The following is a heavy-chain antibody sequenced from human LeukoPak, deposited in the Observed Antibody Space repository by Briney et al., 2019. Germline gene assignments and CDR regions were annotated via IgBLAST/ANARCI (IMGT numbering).Heavy chain of an antibody. D-gene: IGHD6-19*01. Sequence: GGSLSLSCLSSGCTDINNYMMCVSQAAGKGREGVSSSSRRCSYKFYADSVKGRFTISRDNTKNSLSLQMNCLRAEDTAVYYCARDYLTAQWLVSGGDYWGQGTLVIVSS. J-gene: IGHJ4*02. V-gene: IGHV3-21*01. CDR1: GCTDINNY. CDR2: SSRRCSYK. CDR3: ARDYLTAQWLVSGGDY.